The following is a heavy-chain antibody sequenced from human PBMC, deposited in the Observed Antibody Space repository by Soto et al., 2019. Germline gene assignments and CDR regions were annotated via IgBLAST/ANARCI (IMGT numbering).Heavy chain of an antibody. Sequence: QVHLQQWGAGVLKPSETLSLTCAVYGESFIGYYWAWIRQPPGKGLEWIGEINHRGSTNYNPSLKSRVSISIDTSKNQFSLKLTSVTAADTSVYYCARTDIVTTNWFDPWGQGTLVTVSS. D-gene: IGHD5-12*01. CDR3: ARTDIVTTNWFDP. V-gene: IGHV4-34*02. CDR2: INHRGST. CDR1: GESFIGYY. J-gene: IGHJ5*02.